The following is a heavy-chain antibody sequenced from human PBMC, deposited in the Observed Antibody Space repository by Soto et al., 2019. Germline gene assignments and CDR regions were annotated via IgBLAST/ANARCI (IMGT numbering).Heavy chain of an antibody. CDR2: ISSSSSTI. Sequence: GGSKRLSCAASGCTFISYSRNWVRQATGKGLEWVSYISSSSSTIYYADSVKGRFTISRDNAKNSLYLQMNSLRAEDTAVYHCARDRSSSWYGYFDYWGQGTLVTVSS. V-gene: IGHV3-48*01. D-gene: IGHD6-13*01. CDR1: GCTFISYS. CDR3: ARDRSSSWYGYFDY. J-gene: IGHJ4*02.